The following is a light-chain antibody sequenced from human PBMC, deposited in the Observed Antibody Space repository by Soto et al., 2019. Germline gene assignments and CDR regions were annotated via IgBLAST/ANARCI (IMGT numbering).Light chain of an antibody. Sequence: DIQMTQSPSSLSASVGDRVTITCRASQSIGRFLNWHQHKPGKAPNVMINVASTLRSGVPSRFSGSGSGTDFTLTISSLQPEDFATYYCQQSYSTPPTFGQGTRLEIK. CDR3: QQSYSTPPT. J-gene: IGKJ5*01. V-gene: IGKV1-39*01. CDR2: VAS. CDR1: QSIGRF.